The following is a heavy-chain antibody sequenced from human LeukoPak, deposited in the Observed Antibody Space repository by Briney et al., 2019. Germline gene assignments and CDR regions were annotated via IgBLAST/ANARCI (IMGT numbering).Heavy chain of an antibody. Sequence: PSETLSLTCTVSGGSVNSGSYYWNWIRQPPGKGLEWIGYIYYSGSTNYNPSLKSRVTISVDTSKNQFSLKLSSVTAADTAGYYCARAAYSGSYHSDYWGQGTLVTVSS. V-gene: IGHV4-61*01. CDR2: IYYSGST. J-gene: IGHJ4*02. CDR3: ARAAYSGSYHSDY. CDR1: GGSVNSGSYY. D-gene: IGHD1-26*01.